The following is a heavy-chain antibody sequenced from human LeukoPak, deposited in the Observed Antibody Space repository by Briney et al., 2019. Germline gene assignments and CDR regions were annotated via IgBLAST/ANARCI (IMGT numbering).Heavy chain of an antibody. CDR3: ARRYCSGGTCYYFDY. CDR1: GYSFSSYW. Sequence: PGESLKISCKGSGYSFSSYWIGWVRQMPGKGLEWMGIINPVDSDTRYSPSFQGQVTISADTSISTAYLQWSSLKASDTAMYYCARRYCSGGTCYYFDYWGQGILVTVSS. V-gene: IGHV5-51*01. J-gene: IGHJ4*02. D-gene: IGHD2-15*01. CDR2: INPVDSDT.